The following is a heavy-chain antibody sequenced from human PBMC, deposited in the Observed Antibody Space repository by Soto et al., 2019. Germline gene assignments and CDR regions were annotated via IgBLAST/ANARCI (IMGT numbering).Heavy chain of an antibody. J-gene: IGHJ6*02. CDR1: GFTFSNAW. CDR3: TTTAPYSSSWDYYYYGMDV. V-gene: IGHV3-15*01. CDR2: IKSKTDGGTT. D-gene: IGHD6-6*01. Sequence: GGSLRLSCAASGFTFSNAWMSWFRQTPGKGLEWVGRIKSKTDGGTTDYAAPVKGRFTISRDDSKNTLYLQMNSLKTEDTAVYYCTTTAPYSSSWDYYYYGMDVWGQGTTVTVSS.